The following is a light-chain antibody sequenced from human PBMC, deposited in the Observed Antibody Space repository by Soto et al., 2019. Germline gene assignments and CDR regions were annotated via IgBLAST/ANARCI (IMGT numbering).Light chain of an antibody. CDR1: QSVSSSY. CDR3: QQYGSSPPLT. Sequence: ESVLAQSPGALSLSPGERATRSCRAGQSVSSSYLAWYQQKPGQAPRLLIYGASSRATGIPVRFSGSGSGTDFTLTISRLEPEDFAVYYCQQYGSSPPLTFGGGTKVDIK. CDR2: GAS. J-gene: IGKJ4*01. V-gene: IGKV3-20*01.